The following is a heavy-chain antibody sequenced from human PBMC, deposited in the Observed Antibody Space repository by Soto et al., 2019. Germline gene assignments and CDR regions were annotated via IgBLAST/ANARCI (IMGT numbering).Heavy chain of an antibody. J-gene: IGHJ4*02. CDR3: AKVGYYASSGYFSPLAY. V-gene: IGHV3-23*01. CDR1: GFTFSSYA. CDR2: ISGSGGST. Sequence: PGESLKISCAASGFTFSSYAMSWVRQAPGKGLEWVSAISGSGGSTYYADSVKGRFTISRDNSKNTLYLQMNSLRAEDTAVYYCAKVGYYASSGYFSPLAYGGQGTLVTVSS. D-gene: IGHD3-22*01.